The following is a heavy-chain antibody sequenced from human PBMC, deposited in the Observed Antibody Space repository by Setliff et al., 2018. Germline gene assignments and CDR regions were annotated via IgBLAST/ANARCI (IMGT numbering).Heavy chain of an antibody. CDR1: GFTFGSHA. CDR3: ARTYCSDTSCYDYYYYMDV. V-gene: IGHV3-30*02. Sequence: QAGGSLRLSCAASGFTFGSHAMHWVRQAPGKGLEWVGFIRFDGTIKYYADSVKGRFTISRDNSKNTLYLQMNSLRAEDTAVYYCARTYCSDTSCYDYYYYMDVWGKGTTVTVSS. J-gene: IGHJ6*03. D-gene: IGHD2-2*01. CDR2: IRFDGTIK.